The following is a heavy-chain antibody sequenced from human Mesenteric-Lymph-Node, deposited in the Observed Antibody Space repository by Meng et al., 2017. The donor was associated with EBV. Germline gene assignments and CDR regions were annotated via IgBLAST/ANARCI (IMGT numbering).Heavy chain of an antibody. CDR2: IDGGGSST. Sequence: ELQLVGSGGGLVQPGGSLRLSCTGSGFTFSNNWMHWVRQAPGKGLVWVSRIDGGGSSTSYADSVKGRFTISRDNAKNTLYLQMNSLRAEDTAVYYCARAEFSGPSLVYWGQGTLVTVSS. D-gene: IGHD5-12*01. V-gene: IGHV3-74*01. CDR1: GFTFSNNW. J-gene: IGHJ4*02. CDR3: ARAEFSGPSLVY.